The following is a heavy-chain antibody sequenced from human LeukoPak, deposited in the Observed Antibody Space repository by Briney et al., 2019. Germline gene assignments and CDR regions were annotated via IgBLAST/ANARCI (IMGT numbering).Heavy chain of an antibody. CDR1: GFTFSSYW. D-gene: IGHD4-23*01. CDR3: ARDQDDYGGNSPLGY. V-gene: IGHV3-74*01. Sequence: PGGSLRLSCGASGFTFSSYWMHWVRQAPGKGLVWVSRINTDGSTTTYADSVEGRFTISRDNAKNTLYLQMNSLRAEDTAVYYCARDQDDYGGNSPLGYWGRGTLVTVSS. J-gene: IGHJ4*02. CDR2: INTDGSTT.